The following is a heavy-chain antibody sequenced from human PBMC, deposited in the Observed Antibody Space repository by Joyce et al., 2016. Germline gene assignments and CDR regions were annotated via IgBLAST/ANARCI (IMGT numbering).Heavy chain of an antibody. D-gene: IGHD7-27*01. CDR1: GYTFTNFD. CDR2: MTPNSGNT. J-gene: IGHJ4*02. Sequence: QVQLVQSGAEVKKPGASVKVSCKASGYTFTNFDINWVRQAPGQGLEWLGWMTPNSGNTGYAQNFQGRVTMTRDTSISTAYMELGSLRSEDTAVYFCARNKYGTGDFDFWGQGTPVTVSS. V-gene: IGHV1-8*01. CDR3: ARNKYGTGDFDF.